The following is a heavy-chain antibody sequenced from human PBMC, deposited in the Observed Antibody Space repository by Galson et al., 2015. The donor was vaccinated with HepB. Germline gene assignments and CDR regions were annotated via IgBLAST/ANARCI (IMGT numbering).Heavy chain of an antibody. CDR3: ARGVSGSGTAFDI. CDR2: ISSDGINK. J-gene: IGHJ3*02. Sequence: SLRLSCAASGFTFNVYSMHWVRQAPVKGLEWVSVISSDGINKYYADSVKGRFTISRDNSKNMLFLQMNSLRAEDAAMYYCARGVSGSGTAFDIWGQGTMVTVSS. D-gene: IGHD3-10*01. V-gene: IGHV3-30*04. CDR1: GFTFNVYS.